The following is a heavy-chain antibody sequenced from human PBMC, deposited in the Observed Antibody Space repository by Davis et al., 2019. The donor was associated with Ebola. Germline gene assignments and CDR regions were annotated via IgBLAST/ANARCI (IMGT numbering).Heavy chain of an antibody. CDR2: ISYDGSNK. CDR3: ARDAHDFWSGYYYYYYGMDV. CDR1: GFTFSSYA. J-gene: IGHJ6*02. Sequence: GESLKISCAASGFTFSSYAMHWVRQAPGKGLEWVAVISYDGSNKYYADSVKGRFTISRDNSKNTLYLQMNRLRAEDTAVYYCARDAHDFWSGYYYYYYGMDVWGQGTTVTVSS. D-gene: IGHD3-3*01. V-gene: IGHV3-30-3*01.